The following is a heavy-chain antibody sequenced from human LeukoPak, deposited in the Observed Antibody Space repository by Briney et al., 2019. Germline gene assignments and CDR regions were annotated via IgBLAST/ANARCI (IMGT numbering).Heavy chain of an antibody. CDR3: ARGSGGSWDVVVPAAIGGYYYYYYMDV. J-gene: IGHJ6*03. D-gene: IGHD2-2*02. CDR2: IYYSGST. Sequence: SETLSLTCTVSGGSISSYYWSWIRQPPGKGLEWIGYIYYSGSTNYNPSLKSRVTISVDTSKNQFSLKLSSVTAADTAVYYCARGSGGSWDVVVPAAIGGYYYYYYMDVWGKGTTVTVSS. V-gene: IGHV4-59*12. CDR1: GGSISSYY.